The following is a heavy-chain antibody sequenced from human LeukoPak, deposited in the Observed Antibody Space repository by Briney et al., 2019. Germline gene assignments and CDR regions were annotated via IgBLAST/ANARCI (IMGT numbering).Heavy chain of an antibody. CDR3: ARLAETGTRYYFDY. CDR2: IYPGDSDT. Sequence: GESLQISCQGSGYSFTSYWIGWVRQMPGKGLAWMGIIYPGDSDTRYSPSFQGQVTISADKSISTAYLQWSSLKASDTAMYYCARLAETGTRYYFDYWGRGTLVTVSS. CDR1: GYSFTSYW. D-gene: IGHD1-7*01. V-gene: IGHV5-51*01. J-gene: IGHJ4*02.